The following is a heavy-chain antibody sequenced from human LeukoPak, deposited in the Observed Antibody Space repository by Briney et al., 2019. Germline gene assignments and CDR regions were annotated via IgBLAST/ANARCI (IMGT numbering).Heavy chain of an antibody. Sequence: SETLSLTCTVSGASISSYYWSWIRQPPGKGLERIAYISYSGGTNYNPSLKSRVIISLDTSKNQFSLKLTSVTAADTAVYYCARKNEAFDIWGQGTVVTVSS. CDR1: GASISSYY. V-gene: IGHV4-59*08. CDR2: ISYSGGT. CDR3: ARKNEAFDI. J-gene: IGHJ3*02.